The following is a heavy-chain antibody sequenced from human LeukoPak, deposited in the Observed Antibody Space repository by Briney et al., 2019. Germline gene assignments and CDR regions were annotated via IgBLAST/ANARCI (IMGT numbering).Heavy chain of an antibody. CDR1: GASFTSHY. CDR2: LYYSGST. V-gene: IGHV4-59*11. D-gene: IGHD3-22*01. Sequence: KPSETLSLTCSVSGASFTSHYWGWIRQPPGKGPEWIGHLYYSGSTTYNPSLESRVTMSVDTSRKQISLKLNSVAAADTAVYYCARGRGSPYYVEAFDVWGQGTVVTVPS. J-gene: IGHJ3*01. CDR3: ARGRGSPYYVEAFDV.